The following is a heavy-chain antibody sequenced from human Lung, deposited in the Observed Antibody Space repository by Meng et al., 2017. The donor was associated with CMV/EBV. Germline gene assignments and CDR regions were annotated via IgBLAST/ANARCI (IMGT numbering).Heavy chain of an antibody. CDR1: GGTFRSYA. CDR3: ATYYYGSGSHGGD. Sequence: KASGGTFRSYAIGWGRQAPGQGLEWMGRSIPIFGTANYAQKFQGRVTITTDESTSTAYMELSSLRSEDTAVYYCATYYYGSGSHGGDWGQGTLVTVSS. V-gene: IGHV1-69*05. CDR2: SIPIFGTA. J-gene: IGHJ4*02. D-gene: IGHD3-10*01.